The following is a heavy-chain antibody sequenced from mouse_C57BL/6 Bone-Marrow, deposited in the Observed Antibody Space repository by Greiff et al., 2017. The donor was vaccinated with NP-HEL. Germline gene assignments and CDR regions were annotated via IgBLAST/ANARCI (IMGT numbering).Heavy chain of an antibody. CDR2: IRNKANGYTT. J-gene: IGHJ4*01. V-gene: IGHV7-3*01. CDR1: GFTFTDYY. Sequence: EVQLVESGGGLVQPGGSLSLSCAASGFTFTDYYMSWVRQPPGKALEWLGFIRNKANGYTTEYSASVKGRFTISRDNSQSILYLQMNALRAEDSATYYCARCSPSYAMDYWGQGTSVTVSS. CDR3: ARCSPSYAMDY.